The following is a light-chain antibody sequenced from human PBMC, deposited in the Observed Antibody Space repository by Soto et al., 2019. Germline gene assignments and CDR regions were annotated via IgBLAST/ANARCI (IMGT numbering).Light chain of an antibody. CDR3: HRYNTLPFT. CDR1: QSISSW. J-gene: IGKJ3*01. CDR2: DAS. Sequence: DIQMTQSPSTLSASVGDRVTITCRASQSISSWLAWYQQKPGKAPKLLIYDASRLESGVPSRISGSGSGREFTLTISSLQPDDFATYYCHRYNTLPFTFGPGTKVDI. V-gene: IGKV1-5*01.